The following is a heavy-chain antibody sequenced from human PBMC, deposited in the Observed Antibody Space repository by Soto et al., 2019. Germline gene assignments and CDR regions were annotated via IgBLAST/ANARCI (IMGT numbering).Heavy chain of an antibody. D-gene: IGHD2-15*01. V-gene: IGHV5-51*01. CDR2: IYPGDSDT. J-gene: IGHJ4*02. CDR1: GYSFTSYW. Sequence: PGASLKISCKGSGYSFTSYWLGWVRQMPGKGLEWMGIIYPGDSDTRYGPSFQGQVTISADKSISTAYLQWSSLKSSDTAMSYCASLGGEVATGYYCDYWGQGTLVTVSS. CDR3: ASLGGEVATGYYCDY.